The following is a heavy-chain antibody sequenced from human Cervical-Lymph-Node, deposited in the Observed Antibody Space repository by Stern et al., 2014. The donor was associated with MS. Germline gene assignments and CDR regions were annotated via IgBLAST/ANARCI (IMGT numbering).Heavy chain of an antibody. CDR1: GFTFSSYS. D-gene: IGHD4-23*01. Sequence: EMQLVESGGGLVKPGGSLRLSCAASGFTFSSYSMNWVRQAPGKVLEWVASISSGGSYIYYADSLKGRFTISRDNAKNSLYLQMNSLRAEDTAVYYCARGRGGNYRYYFDYWGQGTLVTVSS. CDR2: ISSGGSYI. CDR3: ARGRGGNYRYYFDY. J-gene: IGHJ4*02. V-gene: IGHV3-21*01.